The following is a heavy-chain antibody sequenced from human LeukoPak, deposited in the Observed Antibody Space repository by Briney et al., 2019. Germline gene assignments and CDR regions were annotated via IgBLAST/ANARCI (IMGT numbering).Heavy chain of an antibody. CDR2: FIRSGPDT. J-gene: IGHJ4*02. CDR3: AKGSLGSWYYFDY. Sequence: GGSLRLACAASGSTFGSSAMSWVRQAPGKGPEWVSTFIRSGPDTYYADSVKGRFTIFRDNSKNTLYLQMNSLRAEDTAVYYCAKGSLGSWYYFDYWGQGTLVTVSA. V-gene: IGHV3-23*01. CDR1: GSTFGSSA. D-gene: IGHD6-13*01.